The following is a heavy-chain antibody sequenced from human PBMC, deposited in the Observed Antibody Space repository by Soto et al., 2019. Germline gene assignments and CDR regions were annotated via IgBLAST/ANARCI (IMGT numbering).Heavy chain of an antibody. J-gene: IGHJ4*02. D-gene: IGHD2-2*01. CDR1: GFDFGDYY. Sequence: XXSLRLSFTGSGFDFGDYYMCWIRQAPGKGLEWVSYIDSGDGTTYYTDSVKGRFTISRDNAKKTVYLQMSSLSVEDTALYYCVRPYCSSSWFPFDYWGQGTLVTVSS. V-gene: IGHV3-11*01. CDR3: VRPYCSSSWFPFDY. CDR2: IDSGDGTT.